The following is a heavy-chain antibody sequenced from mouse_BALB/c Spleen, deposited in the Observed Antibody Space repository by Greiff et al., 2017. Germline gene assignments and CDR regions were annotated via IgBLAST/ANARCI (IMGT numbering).Heavy chain of an antibody. CDR3: ARPARDPFAY. V-gene: IGHV1-87*01. D-gene: IGHD3-1*01. J-gene: IGHJ3*01. Sequence: QVQLQQSGAELARPGASVKLSCTASGYTFTSYWMQWVKQRPGQGLEWIGAIYPGDGDTRYTQKFKGKATLTADKSSSTAYMQLSSLASEDAAVYYCARPARDPFAYWGQGTLVTVSA. CDR2: IYPGDGDT. CDR1: GYTFTSYW.